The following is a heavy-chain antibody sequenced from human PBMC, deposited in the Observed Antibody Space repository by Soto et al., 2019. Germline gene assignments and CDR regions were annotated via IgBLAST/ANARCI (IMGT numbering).Heavy chain of an antibody. Sequence: QIHLIQSGAEVKKPGASVRVSCKASGYSFTGYYIHWVRQAPGQGLEWKGWINPNSGGANYAQKFQGRVTMTRDTSTTTAYMELSRLRSNDTAVFYCARSSALTISGVGGMDVWGQGATVTVSS. J-gene: IGHJ6*02. CDR1: GYSFTGYY. V-gene: IGHV1-2*02. CDR2: INPNSGGA. D-gene: IGHD3-3*01. CDR3: ARSSALTISGVGGMDV.